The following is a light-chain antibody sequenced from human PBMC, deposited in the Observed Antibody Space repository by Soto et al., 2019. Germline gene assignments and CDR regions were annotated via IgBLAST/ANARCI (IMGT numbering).Light chain of an antibody. CDR1: SSNLGAPYD. CDR3: QSYDSSLSGYV. V-gene: IGLV1-40*01. J-gene: IGLJ1*01. Sequence: QYVVTKRPSVSWAPGQPFIISCSGNSSNLGAPYDVNWFRQLPGTVPRLLIYGNNNRPSGVPDRFSGFKSGTSASLAITGLQAEDEADYYCQSYDSSLSGYVLGTWIKVTVL. CDR2: GNN.